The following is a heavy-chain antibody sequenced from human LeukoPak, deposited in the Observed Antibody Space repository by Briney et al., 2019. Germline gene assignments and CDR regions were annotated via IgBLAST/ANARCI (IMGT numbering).Heavy chain of an antibody. CDR3: AKAPMVRGVIISN. CDR1: GFTFSSYA. V-gene: IGHV3-23*01. CDR2: ISGSGGST. J-gene: IGHJ4*02. Sequence: PGGSLRLSCAASGFTFSSYAMSWVRQAPGKELEWVSAISGSGGSTYYADSVKGRFTISRDNSKNTLYLQMNSLRAEDTAVYYCAKAPMVRGVIISNWGQGTLVTVSS. D-gene: IGHD3-10*01.